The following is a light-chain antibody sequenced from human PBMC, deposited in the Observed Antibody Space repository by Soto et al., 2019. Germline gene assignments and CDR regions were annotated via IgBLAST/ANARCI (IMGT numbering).Light chain of an antibody. J-gene: IGLJ1*01. CDR2: EVS. V-gene: IGLV2-14*01. Sequence: QSALTQPASVSGSPGQSITISCTGTSSDVGTYNYVSWYQQHPGKAPKLMIYEVSNRPSGVSNRFSGSKSGNTASLTISGLQAEDEADYYCSSYTSSITYVFGTGTKV. CDR1: SSDVGTYNY. CDR3: SSYTSSITYV.